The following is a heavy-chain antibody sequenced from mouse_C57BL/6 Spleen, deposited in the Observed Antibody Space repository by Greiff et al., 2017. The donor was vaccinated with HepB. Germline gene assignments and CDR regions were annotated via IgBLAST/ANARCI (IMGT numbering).Heavy chain of an antibody. CDR3: ARGATVVVDYAMDY. V-gene: IGHV14-2*01. Sequence: EVKLLESGAELVKPGASVKLSCTASGFNIKDYYMHWVKQRTEQGLEWIGRIDPEDGETKYAPKFQGKATITADTSSNTAYLQLSSLTSEDTAVYYCARGATVVVDYAMDYWGQGTSVTVSS. D-gene: IGHD1-1*01. CDR1: GFNIKDYY. J-gene: IGHJ4*01. CDR2: IDPEDGET.